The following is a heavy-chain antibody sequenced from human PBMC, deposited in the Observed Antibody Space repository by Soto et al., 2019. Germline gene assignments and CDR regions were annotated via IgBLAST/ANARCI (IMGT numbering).Heavy chain of an antibody. CDR2: ISYDGSNK. CDR1: GFTFSSYA. J-gene: IGHJ6*02. Sequence: GGSLRLSCAASGFTFSSYAMHWVRQAPGKGLEWVAVISYDGSNKYYADSVKGRFTISRDNSKNTLYLQMNSLRAEDTAVYYCAREAAAGPGYYYYYGMDVWGPGTTVTVSS. V-gene: IGHV3-30-3*01. CDR3: AREAAAGPGYYYYYGMDV. D-gene: IGHD6-13*01.